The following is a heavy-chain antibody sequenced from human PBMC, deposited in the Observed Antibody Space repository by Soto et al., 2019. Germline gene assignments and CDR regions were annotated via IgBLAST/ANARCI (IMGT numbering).Heavy chain of an antibody. Sequence: QITLKESGPALVKPTQTLTLTCTFSGFSLTTSGVGVGWLRQPPGKAPEWLALISWDEDKRCSPSLKTRLTITKDTSKNQVVLTMTNMDPVDTATYYCARFTTISEKWLDSWGHGTQVTVSS. CDR1: GFSLTTSGVG. D-gene: IGHD3-22*01. CDR2: ISWDEDK. J-gene: IGHJ5*01. V-gene: IGHV2-5*02. CDR3: ARFTTISEKWLDS.